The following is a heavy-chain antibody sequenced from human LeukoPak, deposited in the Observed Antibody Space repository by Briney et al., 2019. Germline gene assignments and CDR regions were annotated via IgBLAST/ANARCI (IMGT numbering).Heavy chain of an antibody. V-gene: IGHV4-34*01. D-gene: IGHD2-15*01. J-gene: IGHJ6*02. CDR1: GGSFSGYY. CDR3: ARGLVGYCSGGSCRPNARSGMDV. CDR2: INHSGST. Sequence: ASETLSLTCAVYGGSFSGYYWSWIRQPPGKGLEWIGEINHSGSTNYNPSLKSRVTISVDTSKNQFSLKLSSVTAADTAVYYCARGLVGYCSGGSCRPNARSGMDVWGQGTTVTVSS.